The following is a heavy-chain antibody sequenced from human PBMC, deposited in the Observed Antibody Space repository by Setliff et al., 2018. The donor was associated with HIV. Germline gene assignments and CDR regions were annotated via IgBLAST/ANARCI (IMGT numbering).Heavy chain of an antibody. J-gene: IGHJ4*02. CDR3: ARDRYAGEIDY. Sequence: SETLSLTCSVSGGSINSGHYYWSWIRHHPGKGLEWIGYIYYTGRTYFNPSLKSRVTLSIDTSKNQFSLKLSSVTAADTAVYYCARDRYAGEIDYWGQGTPVTVSS. D-gene: IGHD3-10*01. CDR1: GGSINSGHYY. CDR2: IYYTGRT. V-gene: IGHV4-31*03.